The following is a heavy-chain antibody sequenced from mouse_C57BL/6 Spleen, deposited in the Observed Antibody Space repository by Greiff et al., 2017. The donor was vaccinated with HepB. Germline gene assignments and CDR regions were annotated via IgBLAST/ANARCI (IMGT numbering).Heavy chain of an antibody. Sequence: QVQLQQSGAELVKPGASVKLSCKASGYTFTSYWMQWVKQRPGQGLEWIGEIDPSDSYTNYNQKFKGKATLTVDTSSSTAYMQLSSLTSEDSAVYYCARAEGYFDYWGQGTTLTVSS. CDR3: ARAEGYFDY. CDR1: GYTFTSYW. CDR2: IDPSDSYT. V-gene: IGHV1-50*01. J-gene: IGHJ2*01.